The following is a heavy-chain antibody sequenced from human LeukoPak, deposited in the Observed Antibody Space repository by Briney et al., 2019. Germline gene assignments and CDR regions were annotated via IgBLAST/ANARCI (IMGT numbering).Heavy chain of an antibody. V-gene: IGHV3-30*18. CDR3: AKVARPASALDFDY. J-gene: IGHJ4*02. Sequence: PGGSLRLSCAASGFTFSSYGMHWVRQAPGKGLEWVAVISYDGSNKYYADSVKGRFTISRDNSKNTLYLQMNSLRAEDTAVYYCAKVARPASALDFDYWGQGTLVTVSS. CDR2: ISYDGSNK. D-gene: IGHD5-12*01. CDR1: GFTFSSYG.